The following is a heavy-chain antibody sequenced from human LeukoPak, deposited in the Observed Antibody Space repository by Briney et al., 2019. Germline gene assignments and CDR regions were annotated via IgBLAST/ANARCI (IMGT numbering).Heavy chain of an antibody. CDR1: GFTFSSYA. J-gene: IGHJ4*02. D-gene: IGHD4-17*01. CDR2: ISGSGGST. CDR3: AKDSGPTVTQYYFGY. V-gene: IGHV3-23*01. Sequence: PGGSLRLSCAASGFTFSSYAMSWVRQAPGKGLEWVSAISGSGGSTYYADSVKGRFTISRDNSKNTLYLQMNSLRAEDTAVYYCAKDSGPTVTQYYFGYWGQGTLVTVSS.